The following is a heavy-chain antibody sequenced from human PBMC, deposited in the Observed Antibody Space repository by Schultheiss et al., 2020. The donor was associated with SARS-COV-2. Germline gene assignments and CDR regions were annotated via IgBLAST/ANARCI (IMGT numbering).Heavy chain of an antibody. CDR3: ARGPEAPYQLLSRRPRLRRSFDY. Sequence: SETLSLTCTVSGVSISSSSYYWGWIRQPPGKGLEWIGRIYTSGSTNYNPSLKSRVTISVDKSKNQFSLRLTSVTAADTAVFYCARGPEAPYQLLSRRPRLRRSFDYWGQGTLVTVSS. V-gene: IGHV4-39*07. J-gene: IGHJ4*02. CDR1: GVSISSSSYY. CDR2: IYTSGST. D-gene: IGHD2-2*01.